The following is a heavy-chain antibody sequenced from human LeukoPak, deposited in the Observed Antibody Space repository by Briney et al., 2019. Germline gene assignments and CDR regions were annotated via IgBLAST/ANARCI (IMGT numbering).Heavy chain of an antibody. J-gene: IGHJ4*02. CDR1: GFNFNNYA. CDR3: AREGVYGDYEGY. V-gene: IGHV3-30*02. Sequence: GGSLRLSCAASGFNFNNYAMHWVRQAPGKGLEWVASIRYDGSKKYNAVSVKGRFTISRDNSKNTLYLQMNSLRAEDTAVYYCAREGVYGDYEGYWGQGTLVTVSS. D-gene: IGHD4-17*01. CDR2: IRYDGSKK.